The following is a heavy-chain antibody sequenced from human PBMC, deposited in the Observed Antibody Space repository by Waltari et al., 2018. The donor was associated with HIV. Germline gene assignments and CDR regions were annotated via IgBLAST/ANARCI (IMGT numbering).Heavy chain of an antibody. CDR3: ARAVTGDFGSSRFDP. Sequence: QVQLQESGPGVVRPSETLSLTCGVSGGSISSYNWWSWVRQPPDRGRAWIGEMDHSGRTNYNSSLKSRVTISVDKSKNQFSLELRSVTAADTAVYYCARAVTGDFGSSRFDPWGQGTLVTVSS. D-gene: IGHD4-17*01. J-gene: IGHJ5*02. V-gene: IGHV4-4*02. CDR1: GGSISSYNW. CDR2: MDHSGRT.